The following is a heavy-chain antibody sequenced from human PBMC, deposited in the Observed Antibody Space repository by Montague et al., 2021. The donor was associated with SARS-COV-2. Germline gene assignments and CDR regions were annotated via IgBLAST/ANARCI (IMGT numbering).Heavy chain of an antibody. Sequence: SETLSLTCAVYGGSFSGYYWSWIRQPPGKGLEWIGQIHHTGSTIYKPSLKSRVTISEDTSKNQFSLKMTSVTAVDTAVYYCARGGHQLRFGLDVWGQGTTVTVSS. D-gene: IGHD3-16*01. V-gene: IGHV4-34*01. CDR2: IHHTGST. J-gene: IGHJ6*02. CDR3: ARGGHQLRFGLDV. CDR1: GGSFSGYY.